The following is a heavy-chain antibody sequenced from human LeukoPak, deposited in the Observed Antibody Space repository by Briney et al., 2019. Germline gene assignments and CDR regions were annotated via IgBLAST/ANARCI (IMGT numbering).Heavy chain of an antibody. V-gene: IGHV5-51*01. CDR2: IYPGDSDT. D-gene: IGHD3-22*01. CDR1: GYSFTSYW. CDR3: AIPYDTEYYYYGMDV. Sequence: GESLKISCKGSGYSFTSYWIGWGRQMPGKGLEGMGIIYPGDSDTRYSPSFQGQVTISADKSISTAYLQWSSLKASDTAMYYCAIPYDTEYYYYGMDVWGQGTTVTVSS. J-gene: IGHJ6*02.